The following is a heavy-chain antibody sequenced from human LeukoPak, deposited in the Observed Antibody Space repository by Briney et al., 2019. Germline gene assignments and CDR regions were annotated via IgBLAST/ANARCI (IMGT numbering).Heavy chain of an antibody. D-gene: IGHD3-22*01. V-gene: IGHV4-38-2*02. Sequence: SETLSHTCTVSNYSISSAYYWGWIRQRPGKGLEWIANIYHSGRTYYNPSLKSRVTMAVDTSKNHFSLKLSSVTAADTAVYYCARLDSSGYYSLIDYWGQGTLVTVSS. CDR2: IYHSGRT. CDR3: ARLDSSGYYSLIDY. J-gene: IGHJ4*02. CDR1: NYSISSAYY.